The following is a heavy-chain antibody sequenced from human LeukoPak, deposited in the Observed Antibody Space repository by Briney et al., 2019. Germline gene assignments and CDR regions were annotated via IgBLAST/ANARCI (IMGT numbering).Heavy chain of an antibody. CDR2: IVVGSGNT. V-gene: IGHV1-58*01. J-gene: IGHJ4*02. CDR1: GFTFSSSA. Sequence: ASVKVSCKVSGFTFSSSAVQWVRQARGQRLEWIGWIVVGSGNTNYAQKFQERVTITRDMSTSTAYMELSSLSSEDTAVYYCAATPAAVPYYFDYWGQGTLVTVSS. CDR3: AATPAAVPYYFDY. D-gene: IGHD6-13*01.